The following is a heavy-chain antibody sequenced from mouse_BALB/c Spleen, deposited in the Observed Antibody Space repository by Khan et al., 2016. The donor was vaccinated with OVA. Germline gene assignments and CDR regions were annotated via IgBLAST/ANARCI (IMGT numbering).Heavy chain of an antibody. D-gene: IGHD1-1*01. Sequence: QIPLVQSGPELKQPGATVKISCKAAGYIFTNYGMNWVKQAPGQGLQWMGWINTYTGEPTYADDFGIGYAVSLETKAGTAYLKINNLNKTDTDTYICARVALYGGRRKNAWFAYWGQGTLGTVSA. CDR3: ARVALYGGRRKNAWFAY. CDR1: GYIFTNYG. CDR2: INTYTGEP. V-gene: IGHV9-3-1*01. J-gene: IGHJ3*01.